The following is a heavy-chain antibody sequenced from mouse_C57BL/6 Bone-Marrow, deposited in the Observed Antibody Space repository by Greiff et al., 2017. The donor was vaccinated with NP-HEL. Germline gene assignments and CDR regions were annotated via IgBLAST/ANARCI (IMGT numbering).Heavy chain of an antibody. CDR1: GYTFTSYW. CDR3: ARDTTRFFAY. CDR2: IDPSDSYT. V-gene: IGHV1-59*01. Sequence: VQLQQSGAELVRPGTSVKLSCKASGYTFTSYWMHWVKQRPGQGLEWIGVIDPSDSYTNYNQKFKGKATLTVDTSSSTAYMQLSSLTSEDSAVYYCARDTTRFFAYWGQGTLVTVSA. J-gene: IGHJ3*01. D-gene: IGHD1-1*01.